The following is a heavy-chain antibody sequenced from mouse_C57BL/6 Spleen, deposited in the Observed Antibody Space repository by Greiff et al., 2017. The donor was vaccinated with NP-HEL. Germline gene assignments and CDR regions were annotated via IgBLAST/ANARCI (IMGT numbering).Heavy chain of an antibody. CDR3: ARVTTVVGNWYFDV. CDR2: IYPGDGDT. D-gene: IGHD1-1*01. Sequence: QVQLQQSGAELVKPGASVKISCKASGYAFSSYWMNWVKQRPGKGLEWIGQIYPGDGDTNYNGKFKGKATLTADKSSSTAYMQLSSLTSEDSAVYFCARVTTVVGNWYFDVWGTGTTVTVSS. CDR1: GYAFSSYW. J-gene: IGHJ1*03. V-gene: IGHV1-80*01.